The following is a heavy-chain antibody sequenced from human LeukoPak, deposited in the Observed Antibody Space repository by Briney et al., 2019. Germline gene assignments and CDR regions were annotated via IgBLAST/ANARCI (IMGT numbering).Heavy chain of an antibody. CDR2: ISAYNGNT. CDR3: ARAQLRYFDWLSDVDAFDI. V-gene: IGHV1-18*01. Sequence: GASVKVSCKASGYTFTRYGISWVRQAPGQGLEWMGWISAYNGNTNYAQKLQGRVTMTTDTSTSTAYMELRSLRSDDTAVYYCARAQLRYFDWLSDVDAFDIWGQGTMVTVSS. CDR1: GYTFTRYG. J-gene: IGHJ3*02. D-gene: IGHD3-9*01.